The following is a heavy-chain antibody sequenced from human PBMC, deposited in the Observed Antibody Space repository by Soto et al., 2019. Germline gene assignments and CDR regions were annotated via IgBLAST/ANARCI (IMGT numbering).Heavy chain of an antibody. D-gene: IGHD2-2*01. Sequence: EVQLVESGGGLVQPGGSLRLSCAASGFTFSSYWMHWVRQAPGKGLVWVSRINSDGSSTSHADSVKGRFTISRDNAKNTLYLQMNSLRAEDTAVYYCARGSCSSTSCLYVDYWGQGTLVTVSS. CDR2: INSDGSST. V-gene: IGHV3-74*01. CDR3: ARGSCSSTSCLYVDY. CDR1: GFTFSSYW. J-gene: IGHJ4*02.